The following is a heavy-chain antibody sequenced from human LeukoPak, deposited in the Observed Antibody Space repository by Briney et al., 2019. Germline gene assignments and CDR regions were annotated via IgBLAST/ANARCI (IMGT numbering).Heavy chain of an antibody. J-gene: IGHJ4*02. CDR1: GFTFSSYS. V-gene: IGHV3-21*01. Sequence: KAGGSLRLSCAASGFTFSSYSMNWVRQAPGKGLEWVSSISSSSSYIYYADSVKGRFTISRDNAKNSLYLQMNSLRAEDTAVYYCARHLSRQYYDSSGYPDYWGQGTLVTVSS. CDR2: ISSSSSYI. CDR3: ARHLSRQYYDSSGYPDY. D-gene: IGHD3-22*01.